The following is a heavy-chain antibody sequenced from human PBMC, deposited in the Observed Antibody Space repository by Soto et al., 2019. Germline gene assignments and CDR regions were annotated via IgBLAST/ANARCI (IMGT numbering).Heavy chain of an antibody. CDR1: GASIGRYY. D-gene: IGHD6-13*01. CDR3: AVSIAAAGTGWCDP. V-gene: IGHV4-59*01. Sequence: PSETLSLTCSLSGASIGRYYWSWNPQPPGKGLEWIGNTHYSGSTNYNPSLKSRVTISVDTSKKQFSLELSPVTAADTAVYYCAVSIAAAGTGWCDPWAQGSLVTVSS. CDR2: THYSGST. J-gene: IGHJ5*02.